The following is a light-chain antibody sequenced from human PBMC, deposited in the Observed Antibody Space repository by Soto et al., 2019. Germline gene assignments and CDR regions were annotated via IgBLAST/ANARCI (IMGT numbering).Light chain of an antibody. CDR1: QTISSW. CDR3: QQYNSYSWT. Sequence: IQMTQYPSTLSGSVGDRVTITCRASQTISSWLDWYQQKPGKAPKLLIYKASSLESGVPSRFSGSGSGTEFTLTISSLQPDDFATYYCQQYNSYSWTFGQGTKVDI. J-gene: IGKJ1*01. V-gene: IGKV1-5*03. CDR2: KAS.